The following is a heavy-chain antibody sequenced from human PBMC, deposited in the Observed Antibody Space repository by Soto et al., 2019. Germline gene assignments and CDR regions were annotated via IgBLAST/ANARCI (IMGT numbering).Heavy chain of an antibody. D-gene: IGHD3-10*01. CDR3: ARDSIPGSGSYWATNVFDP. J-gene: IGHJ5*02. CDR1: GFTFTSYA. V-gene: IGHV3-30-3*01. Sequence: QVQLVESGGGVVQPGRSLRLSCAASGFTFTSYAIHWVRQAPGKGLEWVAVISYDENSKFYADSVKGRFTISRDNSKNTLYLQLDSLRAEYSAVYYCARDSIPGSGSYWATNVFDPRGQGTLVTVSS. CDR2: ISYDENSK.